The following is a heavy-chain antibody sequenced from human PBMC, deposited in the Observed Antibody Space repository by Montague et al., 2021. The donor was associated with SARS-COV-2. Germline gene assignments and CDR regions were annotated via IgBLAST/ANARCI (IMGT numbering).Heavy chain of an antibody. CDR3: VRYSGWFYFDF. Sequence: CAISGDSVSSNRVAWSSIRQSPSRGLEWLGRTYYRSKWYSDYAPXVRGRLTVNPDASKNEFSLELNYVTPEDTAVYYCVRYSGWFYFDFWGQGTLVTVSS. CDR1: GDSVSSNRVA. D-gene: IGHD6-19*01. V-gene: IGHV6-1*01. J-gene: IGHJ4*02. CDR2: TYYRSKWYS.